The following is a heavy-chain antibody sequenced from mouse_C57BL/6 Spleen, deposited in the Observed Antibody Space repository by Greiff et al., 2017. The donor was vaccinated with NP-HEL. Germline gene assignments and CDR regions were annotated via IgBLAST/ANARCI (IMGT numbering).Heavy chain of an antibody. CDR1: GYTFTDYY. V-gene: IGHV1-26*01. CDR2: INPNNGGT. J-gene: IGHJ4*01. CDR3: ARSPYGYHAMDY. Sequence: VQLQQSGPELVKPGASVKISCKASGYTFTDYYMNWVKQSHGKSLEWIGDINPNNGGTSYNQKFKGKATLTVDKSSSTAYMELRSLTSEDSAVYYCARSPYGYHAMDYWGQGTSVTVSS. D-gene: IGHD2-10*02.